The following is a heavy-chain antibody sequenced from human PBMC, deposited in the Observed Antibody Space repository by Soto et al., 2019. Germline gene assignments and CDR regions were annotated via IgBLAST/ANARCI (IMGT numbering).Heavy chain of an antibody. CDR2: IYYSGST. J-gene: IGHJ6*02. CDR3: ARVIGMVPAKGYYYYYGMDV. V-gene: IGHV4-31*03. D-gene: IGHD3-22*01. CDR1: GGSISSGGYY. Sequence: PSETLSLTCTVSGGSISSGGYYWSWIRQHPGKGLEWIGYIYYSGSTYYNPSLKSRVTISVDTSKNQFSLKLSSVTAADTAVYYCARVIGMVPAKGYYYYYGMDVWGQGTTVTVSS.